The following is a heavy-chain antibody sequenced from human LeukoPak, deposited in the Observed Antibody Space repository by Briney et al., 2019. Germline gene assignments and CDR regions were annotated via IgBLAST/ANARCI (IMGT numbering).Heavy chain of an antibody. V-gene: IGHV4-34*01. CDR3: ARGLDTYKSGVD. D-gene: IGHD1-26*01. J-gene: IGHJ4*02. Sequence: SETLSLTCAVYGGSFSGYYCSCVRQPPGKGLEWIGEIHPSGSTNYNPSLMSRVSLSLDTSKNQFSLRLSSVTAADTAVYFCARGLDTYKSGVDWGQGTPVTVSS. CDR1: GGSFSGYY. CDR2: IHPSGST.